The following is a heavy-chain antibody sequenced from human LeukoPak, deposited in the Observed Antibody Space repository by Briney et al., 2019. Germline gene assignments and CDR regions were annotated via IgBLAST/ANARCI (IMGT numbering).Heavy chain of an antibody. V-gene: IGHV3-9*01. CDR3: AKELYSTTYGFPFDY. Sequence: GGSLRLSCAASGFTFHDFAIHCVRQAPGKGLEWVSGISWNSGSISYADSVKGRSTISRDNAKNCLFLQMTSLRAEDTPLYYCAKELYSTTYGFPFDYWGEGTLVTVSS. CDR1: GFTFHDFA. D-gene: IGHD3-10*01. CDR2: ISWNSGSI. J-gene: IGHJ4*02.